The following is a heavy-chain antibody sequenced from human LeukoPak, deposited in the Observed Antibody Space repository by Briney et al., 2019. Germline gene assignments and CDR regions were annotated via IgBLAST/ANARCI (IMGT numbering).Heavy chain of an antibody. V-gene: IGHV4-38-2*02. CDR1: GSSISSGYY. Sequence: SETLSLTCTVSGSSISSGYYWGRIRQPPGKGLEWIGSMYHSGSTYYNPSLKSRVTISVDTSKNQFSLKLSSVTAADTAVYYCARSPYSSSWYYYFDYWGQGTLVTVSS. CDR2: MYHSGST. J-gene: IGHJ4*02. D-gene: IGHD6-13*01. CDR3: ARSPYSSSWYYYFDY.